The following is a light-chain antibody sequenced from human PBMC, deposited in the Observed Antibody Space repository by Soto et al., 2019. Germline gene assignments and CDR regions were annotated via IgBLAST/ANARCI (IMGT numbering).Light chain of an antibody. CDR1: QGISNW. Sequence: DIQMTQSPSSVSASVGDRVTFTCRASQGISNWLAWYQQKPGKAPSLLIHAASSLQSGVPSRFSGSGYGTDFTLTISSLQPEDFATYFCQQANSLPVTFGPGTKVDIK. CDR3: QQANSLPVT. J-gene: IGKJ3*01. V-gene: IGKV1-12*01. CDR2: AAS.